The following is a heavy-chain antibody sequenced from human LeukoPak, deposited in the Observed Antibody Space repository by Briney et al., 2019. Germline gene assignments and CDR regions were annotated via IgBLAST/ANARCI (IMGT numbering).Heavy chain of an antibody. CDR1: GDSITSSSSY. CDR2: IYYSGST. D-gene: IGHD5-18*01. V-gene: IGHV4-39*07. J-gene: IGHJ4*02. Sequence: SETLSLTCTVSGDSITSSSSYWGWIRQSPGKGLEWIGSIYYSGSTYYNPSLKSRVAMSVDTSKNQFSVKLSSVTAADTAVYYCARDRGSYGYGYWGQGTLVTVSS. CDR3: ARDRGSYGYGY.